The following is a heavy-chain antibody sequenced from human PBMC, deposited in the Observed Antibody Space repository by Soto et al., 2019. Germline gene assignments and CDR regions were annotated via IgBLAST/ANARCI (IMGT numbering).Heavy chain of an antibody. V-gene: IGHV3-33*08. CDR2: IFFDGSVK. CDR1: GFIFSDYG. CDR3: SREILGTFDS. Sequence: PVGSLRLSCAASGFIFSDYGMHWVRQAPGKGLEWVAVIFFDGSVKFYADSMKGRFSISRDNSKNMLFLQMNNPRAEDTAIYYCSREILGTFDSWGQGTLVTVSS. D-gene: IGHD1-7*01. J-gene: IGHJ5*01.